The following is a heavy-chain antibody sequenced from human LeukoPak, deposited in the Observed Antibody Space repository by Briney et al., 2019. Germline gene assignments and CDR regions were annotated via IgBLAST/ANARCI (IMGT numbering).Heavy chain of an antibody. D-gene: IGHD3-3*01. Sequence: PSETLSLTCTVSDDSITIYYWTWIRQPPGKGLEWIGYIDHTGSTNYNPSLNSRVTISVDTSKNQFSLKLSSVTAADTAVYYCARGRRITIFGVVIRPYYYYMDVWGKGTTVTVSS. CDR2: IDHTGST. CDR1: DDSITIYY. V-gene: IGHV4-59*12. CDR3: ARGRRITIFGVVIRPYYYYMDV. J-gene: IGHJ6*03.